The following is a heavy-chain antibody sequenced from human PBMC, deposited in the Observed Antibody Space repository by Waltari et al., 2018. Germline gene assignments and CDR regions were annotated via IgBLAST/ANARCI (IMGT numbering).Heavy chain of an antibody. J-gene: IGHJ4*02. V-gene: IGHV4-4*02. D-gene: IGHD1-1*01. CDR2: IYHSGST. CDR3: AKEDDFYY. CDR1: GGSISSSNW. Sequence: QVQLQESGPGLVKPSGTLSLTCAVSGGSISSSNWWSWVRQPPGKGLEWIGEIYHSGSTNYNPSLKSRVTISVDNSKNTLYLQMNSLRAEDTAVYYCAKEDDFYYWGQGTLVTVSS.